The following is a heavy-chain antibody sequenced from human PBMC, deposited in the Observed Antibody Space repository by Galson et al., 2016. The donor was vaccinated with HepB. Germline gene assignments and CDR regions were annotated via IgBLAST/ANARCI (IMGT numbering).Heavy chain of an antibody. CDR3: VRLRGTTADCYFDY. CDR1: GFTFSSRG. CDR2: IRYDGSVE. J-gene: IGHJ4*02. V-gene: IGHV3-33*01. D-gene: IGHD1-1*01. Sequence: SLRLSCAASGFTFSSRGMDWVRQAPGKGLEWVAVIRYDGSVEKYADSVKGRFTISRDNSKDTLYLQMNSLRAEDTAVYHCVRLRGTTADCYFDYWGQGTLVTVSS.